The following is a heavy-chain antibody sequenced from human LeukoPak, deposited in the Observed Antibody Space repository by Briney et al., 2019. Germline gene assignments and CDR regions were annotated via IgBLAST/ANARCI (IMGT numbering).Heavy chain of an antibody. V-gene: IGHV4-34*01. Sequence: SETLSLTCAVYGGSFSGYYWSWIRQPPGKGLEWIGEINHSGSTNYNPSLKSRVTISVDTSKNQFSLKLSSVTAADTAVYYCARGPYYDSSGYYYRVFAYWGQGTLVTVSS. CDR2: INHSGST. CDR3: ARGPYYDSSGYYYRVFAY. D-gene: IGHD3-22*01. CDR1: GGSFSGYY. J-gene: IGHJ4*02.